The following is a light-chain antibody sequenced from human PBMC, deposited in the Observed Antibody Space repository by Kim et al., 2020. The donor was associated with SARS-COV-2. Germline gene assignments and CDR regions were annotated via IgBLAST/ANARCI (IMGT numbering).Light chain of an antibody. J-gene: IGLJ1*01. V-gene: IGLV3-21*03. CDR2: DDS. CDR1: NIGTKR. Sequence: SVAPGRPARITCGGNNIGTKRVHWYQQKPGQAPLLVVYDDSDRPSGIPERFSGSNSGNTATLTISRVEAGDEADYYCQVWDSSSDVFGTGTKVTVL. CDR3: QVWDSSSDV.